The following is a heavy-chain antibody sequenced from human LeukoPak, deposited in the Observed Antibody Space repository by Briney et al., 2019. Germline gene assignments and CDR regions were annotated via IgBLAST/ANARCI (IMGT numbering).Heavy chain of an antibody. CDR1: GGSISSGHW. CDR3: ARSKGDSSSRYFDD. Sequence: SGTLSLTCAVSGGSISSGHWWSWGRRSPGKGLEWIGEIYHSGTTNYNPSLKSRVTLSVDKSKNQLSLKLSSVTAADTAVYYCARSKGDSSSRYFDDWGQGTLLTVSS. V-gene: IGHV4-4*02. J-gene: IGHJ4*02. D-gene: IGHD6-6*01. CDR2: IYHSGTT.